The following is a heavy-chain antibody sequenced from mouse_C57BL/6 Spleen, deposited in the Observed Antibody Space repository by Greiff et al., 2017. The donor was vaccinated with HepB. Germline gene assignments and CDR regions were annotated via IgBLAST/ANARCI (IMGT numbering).Heavy chain of an antibody. CDR2: ISSGSSTI. D-gene: IGHD2-12*01. Sequence: EVMLVESGGGLVKPGGSLKLSCAASGFTFSDYGMHWVRQAPEKGLEWVAYISSGSSTIYYADTVKGRFTISRDNAKNTLFLQMTSLRSEDTAMYYCAKSGYSSYYYAMDYWGQGTSVTVSS. V-gene: IGHV5-17*01. CDR1: GFTFSDYG. J-gene: IGHJ4*01. CDR3: AKSGYSSYYYAMDY.